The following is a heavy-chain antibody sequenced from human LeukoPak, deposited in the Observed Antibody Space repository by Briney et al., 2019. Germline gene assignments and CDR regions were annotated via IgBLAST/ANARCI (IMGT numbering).Heavy chain of an antibody. V-gene: IGHV4-39*07. CDR1: GGSISNRSHF. J-gene: IGHJ4*02. CDR3: ARDSAPNLLAYFDY. Sequence: PSETLSLTCTVSGGSISNRSHFWGWLRQAPGRGLERFGSIYYSGYTYYNPSLKSRVTISVDTSKNQFSLRLNSVTAADTAVYYCARDSAPNLLAYFDYWGQGILVTVSS. CDR2: IYYSGYT. D-gene: IGHD2/OR15-2a*01.